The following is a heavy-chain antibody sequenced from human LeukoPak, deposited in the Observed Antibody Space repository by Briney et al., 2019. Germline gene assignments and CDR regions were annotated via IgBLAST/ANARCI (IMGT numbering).Heavy chain of an antibody. Sequence: PGGSLRLSCAASGFTVSSNYMSWVRQAPGKGLEWVSGIYSGGSTYYADSVKGRFTISRDNSKNTLYLQMNSLRGEDTAVYYCARDPVGPHTVKWDVFDVGGQGTMVSVSS. D-gene: IGHD4-23*01. CDR3: ARDPVGPHTVKWDVFDV. J-gene: IGHJ3*01. V-gene: IGHV3-53*01. CDR2: IYSGGST. CDR1: GFTVSSNY.